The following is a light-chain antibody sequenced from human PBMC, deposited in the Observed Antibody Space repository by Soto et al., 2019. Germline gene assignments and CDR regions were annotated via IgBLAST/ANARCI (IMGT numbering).Light chain of an antibody. V-gene: IGLV3-21*04. Sequence: SYELTQPPSVSVAPGKTARITCGGNNIXSKSVHWYQQKPGQAPVLVIYYDSDRPSGIPERFSGSNSGNTATLTISRVEAGDEADYYCQVWDSSSDHYVFGTGTKLTVL. CDR3: QVWDSSSDHYV. CDR2: YDS. CDR1: NIXSKS. J-gene: IGLJ1*01.